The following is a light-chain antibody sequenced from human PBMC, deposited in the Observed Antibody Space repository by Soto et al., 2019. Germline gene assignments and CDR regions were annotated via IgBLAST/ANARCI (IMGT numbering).Light chain of an antibody. V-gene: IGKV3-11*01. CDR2: DAS. Sequence: EIVLTQSPATLSLSPGERATLSCSASQSVSSYLAWFQQKPGQAPRLLIFDASNRATGIPARFSGSGSGTEFTLTISSLQPDDFATYYCQHYNSYSEAFGQGTKVDIK. J-gene: IGKJ1*01. CDR3: QHYNSYSEA. CDR1: QSVSSY.